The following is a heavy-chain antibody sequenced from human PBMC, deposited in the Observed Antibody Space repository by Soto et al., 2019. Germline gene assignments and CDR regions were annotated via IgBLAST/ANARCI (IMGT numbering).Heavy chain of an antibody. V-gene: IGHV4-31*03. Sequence: PSETLSLTCTVSGGSISSGGYYWSWIRQHPGKGLEWIGYIYYSGSTYYNPSLKSRVTISVDTSKNQFSLKLSSVTAADTAVYYCAREYYDSSGYYNWFDPWRQGTLVTVSS. CDR3: AREYYDSSGYYNWFDP. D-gene: IGHD3-22*01. CDR1: GGSISSGGYY. CDR2: IYYSGST. J-gene: IGHJ5*02.